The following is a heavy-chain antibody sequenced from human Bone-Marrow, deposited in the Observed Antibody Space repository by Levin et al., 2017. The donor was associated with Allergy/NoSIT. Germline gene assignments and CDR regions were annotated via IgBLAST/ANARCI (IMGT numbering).Heavy chain of an antibody. CDR3: AREEAGGGYSYGFYGY. J-gene: IGHJ4*02. CDR2: ISITGST. V-gene: IGHV4-61*02. CDR1: GGSINSDGYY. D-gene: IGHD5-18*01. Sequence: SSETLSLTCSVSGGSINSDGYYWNWIRQPAGKGLEWIGRISITGSTDYNPSFESRVTISMDTSKNHFSLELTSVPAADTAVYCWAREEAGGGYSYGFYGYWGQGTLVTVSS.